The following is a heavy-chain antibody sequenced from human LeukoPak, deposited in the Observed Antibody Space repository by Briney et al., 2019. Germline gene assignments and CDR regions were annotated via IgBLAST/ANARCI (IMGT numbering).Heavy chain of an antibody. J-gene: IGHJ4*02. D-gene: IGHD3-22*01. Sequence: GESLKISCKGSGYSFTSYWIGWVRQMPGKGLEWMGIIHPGDSDTRYSPSFQGQVTISADKSISTAYLQWSSLKASDTAMYYCARRKGGYYDSSVYYFDYWGQGTLVTVSS. CDR2: IHPGDSDT. CDR1: GYSFTSYW. V-gene: IGHV5-51*01. CDR3: ARRKGGYYDSSVYYFDY.